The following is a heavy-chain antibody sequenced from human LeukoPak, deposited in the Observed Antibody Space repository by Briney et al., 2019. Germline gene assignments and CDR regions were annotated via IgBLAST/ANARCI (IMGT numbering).Heavy chain of an antibody. Sequence: GGSLRLSCAASGFTFSSYAMHWVRQAPGKGLEWVAVISYDGSNKYYADSVKGRFTISRDNSKNTLYLQMNSLRAEDTAVYYCAREGRVGATGPCFDYWGQGTLVTVSS. CDR3: AREGRVGATGPCFDY. CDR1: GFTFSSYA. D-gene: IGHD1-26*01. V-gene: IGHV3-30-3*01. CDR2: ISYDGSNK. J-gene: IGHJ4*02.